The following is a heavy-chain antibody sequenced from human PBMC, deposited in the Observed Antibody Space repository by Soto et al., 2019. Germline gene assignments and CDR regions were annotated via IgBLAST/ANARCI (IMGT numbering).Heavy chain of an antibody. Sequence: QVQLVQSGAEVKKPGSSVKVSCKASGGTFSSYAITWVRQAPGQGLEWMGGIIPIFDTVNYPQKFQGRITITEDESTSTAYMDLRSLRPGDTAVYYCAREILTGYSGPCQYGMDVWGQGTTVTVSS. D-gene: IGHD3-9*01. CDR1: GGTFSSYA. V-gene: IGHV1-69*12. CDR2: IIPIFDTV. CDR3: AREILTGYSGPCQYGMDV. J-gene: IGHJ6*02.